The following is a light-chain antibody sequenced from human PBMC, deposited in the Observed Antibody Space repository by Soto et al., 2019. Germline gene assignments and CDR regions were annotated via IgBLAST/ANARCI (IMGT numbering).Light chain of an antibody. CDR1: QSVSSN. CDR3: QQYKSWPIT. V-gene: IGKV3-20*01. Sequence: PGERATLSCRASQSVSSNLAWYQQKPGQAPRLLISGASSRATGIPDRFSGSGSGKDFTLTISRLEPEDFAVYYCQQYKSWPITFGQGTRLEIK. J-gene: IGKJ5*01. CDR2: GAS.